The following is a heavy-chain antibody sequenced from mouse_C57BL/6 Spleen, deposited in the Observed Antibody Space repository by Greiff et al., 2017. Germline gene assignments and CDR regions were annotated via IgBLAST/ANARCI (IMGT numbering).Heavy chain of an antibody. V-gene: IGHV5-17*01. CDR1: GFTFSDYG. CDR2: IRSGSSTI. CDR3: ARPYYGSSYGRYFDV. Sequence: EVKLVESGGGLVKPGGSLKLSCAASGFTFSDYGMHWVRQAPEKGLEWVAYIRSGSSTIYYADTVKGRCTSSRDNAKNTLFLQMTSLRSEDTAMYYCARPYYGSSYGRYFDVWGTGTTVTVSS. D-gene: IGHD1-1*01. J-gene: IGHJ1*03.